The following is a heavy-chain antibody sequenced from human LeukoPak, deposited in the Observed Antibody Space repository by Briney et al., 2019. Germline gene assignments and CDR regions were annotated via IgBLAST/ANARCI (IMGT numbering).Heavy chain of an antibody. D-gene: IGHD1-26*01. CDR3: AKDMGGIYYDYFQH. CDR1: GFTFSNYS. V-gene: IGHV3-23*01. J-gene: IGHJ1*01. Sequence: PGGSLRLSCAASGFTFSNYSMSWVRRAPGKGLEWVSAISGSGGRTYYADSVKGRFTISRDNSKNTLYLQMNSLRAEDTAVYYCAKDMGGIYYDYFQHWGKGTLVTVSS. CDR2: ISGSGGRT.